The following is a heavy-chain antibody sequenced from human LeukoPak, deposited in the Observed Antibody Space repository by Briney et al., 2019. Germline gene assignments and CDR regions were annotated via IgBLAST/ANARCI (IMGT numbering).Heavy chain of an antibody. CDR2: IRSNTYGGTT. J-gene: IGHJ4*02. CDR3: TRERYSYGYAGDY. Sequence: GGSLRLSCIASGFTFGDYAMNWLRQAPGKGLEWVGFIRSNTYGGTTEYAASVKGRFTISRDDSKSIAYLQMNSLRTEGTAVYYCTRERYSYGYAGDYWGQGTLVTVST. CDR1: GFTFGDYA. V-gene: IGHV3-49*03. D-gene: IGHD5-18*01.